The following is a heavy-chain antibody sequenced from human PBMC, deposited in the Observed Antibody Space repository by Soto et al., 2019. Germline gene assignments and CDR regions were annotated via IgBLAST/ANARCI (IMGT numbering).Heavy chain of an antibody. J-gene: IGHJ6*02. CDR2: IRYDGTNN. Sequence: PGGSLRLSCAASGFTFSSYGMHWVRQALGKGLEWVAVIRYDGTNNYDADSVKGRFTISRDNSKKTLYLQMNSLRVEDTAVYYCARDGTAGYGMDVWGQGTTVTVSS. CDR3: ARDGTAGYGMDV. CDR1: GFTFSSYG. V-gene: IGHV3-33*01. D-gene: IGHD6-13*01.